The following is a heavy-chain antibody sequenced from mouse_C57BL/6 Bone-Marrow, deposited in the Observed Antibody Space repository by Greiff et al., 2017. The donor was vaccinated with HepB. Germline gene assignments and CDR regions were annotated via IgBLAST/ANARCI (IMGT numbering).Heavy chain of an antibody. J-gene: IGHJ2*01. CDR1: GFTFSDYY. CDR3: ARDKHYYGSSYHLDY. Sequence: EVHLVESEGGLVQPGSSMKLSCTASGFTFSDYYMAWVRQVPEKGLEWVANINYDGSSTYYLDSLKSRFIISRDNAKNILYLQMSSLKSEDTATYYCARDKHYYGSSYHLDYWGQGTTLTVSS. D-gene: IGHD1-1*01. V-gene: IGHV5-16*01. CDR2: INYDGSST.